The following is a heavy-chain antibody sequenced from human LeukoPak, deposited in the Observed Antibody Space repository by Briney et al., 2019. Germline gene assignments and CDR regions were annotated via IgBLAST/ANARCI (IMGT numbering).Heavy chain of an antibody. CDR3: AKGSANARPYFFDY. CDR2: VTGSGGNT. CDR1: GFTFSSYA. Sequence: GGSLRLSCAGSGFTFSSYAMILVRQAPGKGLEWVAAVTGSGGNTYHADSVTGRFTISRDNSKNTLYLQMNSLRAEDTAIYYCAKGSANARPYFFDYWGQGTLVTVSS. V-gene: IGHV3-23*01. J-gene: IGHJ4*02. D-gene: IGHD3-9*01.